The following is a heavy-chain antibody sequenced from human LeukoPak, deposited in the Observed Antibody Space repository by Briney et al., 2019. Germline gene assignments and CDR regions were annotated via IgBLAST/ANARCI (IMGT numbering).Heavy chain of an antibody. CDR3: ATRGAAGYYNY. Sequence: SETLSLTCTVSGGSLSSYYWSWIRQPPGKGLEWIGYIYYSGSTNYNPSLKSRVTISVETSKKQFSLKLSSVTAADTAVYYCATRGAAGYYNYWGQGTLVTVSS. D-gene: IGHD3-9*01. CDR1: GGSLSSYY. V-gene: IGHV4-59*01. CDR2: IYYSGST. J-gene: IGHJ4*02.